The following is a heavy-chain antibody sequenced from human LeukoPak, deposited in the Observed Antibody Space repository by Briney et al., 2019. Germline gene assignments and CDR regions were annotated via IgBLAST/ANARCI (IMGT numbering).Heavy chain of an antibody. V-gene: IGHV3-23*01. Sequence: GGSLRLSCSASGFTVSSYAMGWVRQAPGKGREWVSAISGSGGSTYYADSVKGRFTISRDKSNNKLDLQMNSLRDEEMAVYECAKDGVAARHATFGGQGTLVTVSS. D-gene: IGHD6-6*01. CDR2: ISGSGGST. CDR1: GFTVSSYA. J-gene: IGHJ4*02. CDR3: AKDGVAARHATF.